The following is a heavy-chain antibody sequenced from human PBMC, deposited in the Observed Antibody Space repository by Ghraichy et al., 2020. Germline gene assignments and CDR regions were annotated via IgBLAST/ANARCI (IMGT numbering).Heavy chain of an antibody. D-gene: IGHD3-22*01. V-gene: IGHV3-13*01. CDR2: IGTAGDT. CDR1: GFTFSSYD. J-gene: IGHJ3*02. Sequence: GGSLRLSCAASGFTFSSYDMHWVRQATGKGLEWVAAIGTAGDTYYPGSAKGRFTIYSENAKNSLYLQMNSLRAGDTAVYYCARGATLARYYDSSGGERGFDIWGQGTMVTVSS. CDR3: ARGATLARYYDSSGGERGFDI.